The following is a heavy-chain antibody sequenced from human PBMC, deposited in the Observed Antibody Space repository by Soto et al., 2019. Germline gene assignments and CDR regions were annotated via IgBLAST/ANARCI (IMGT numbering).Heavy chain of an antibody. V-gene: IGHV1-69*13. CDR3: ASPKGYYYDSSGYPFDY. D-gene: IGHD3-22*01. CDR1: GGTFSSYA. CDR2: IIPIFGTA. Sequence: SVKVSCKASGGTFSSYAISWVRQAPGQGLERMGGIIPIFGTANYAQKFQGRVTITADESTSTAYMELSSLRSEDTAVYYCASPKGYYYDSSGYPFDYWGQGTLVTVSS. J-gene: IGHJ4*02.